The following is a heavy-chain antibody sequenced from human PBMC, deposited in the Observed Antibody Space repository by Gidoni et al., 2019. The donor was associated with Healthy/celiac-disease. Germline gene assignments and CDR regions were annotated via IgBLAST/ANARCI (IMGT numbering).Heavy chain of an antibody. J-gene: IGHJ2*01. CDR1: GHTFPGYY. CDR3: ARGGDIVVVPAAARYWYFDL. D-gene: IGHD2-2*01. CDR2: INPNSGGT. Sequence: VQLVQSGAEVKKPGASVKVSCKASGHTFPGYYMPWVRQAHGQGLEWMGWINPNSGGTNYAQKFQGRVTMTRDTSISTAYMELSRLRSDDTAVYYCARGGDIVVVPAAARYWYFDLWGRGTLVTVSS. V-gene: IGHV1-2*02.